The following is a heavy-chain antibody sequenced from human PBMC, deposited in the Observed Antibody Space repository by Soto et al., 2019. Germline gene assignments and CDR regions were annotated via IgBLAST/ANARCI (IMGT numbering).Heavy chain of an antibody. Sequence: ASVKVSCKGSGYTLTELSMHWVRQAPGKGLEWMGGSDPEDGETIYAQKFQGRVTMTEDTSTDTAYMELSSLRSEDTAVYYCATSWSGYNSYGMDVWGQGTTVTVSS. D-gene: IGHD3-3*01. CDR2: SDPEDGET. CDR1: GYTLTELS. J-gene: IGHJ6*02. CDR3: ATSWSGYNSYGMDV. V-gene: IGHV1-24*01.